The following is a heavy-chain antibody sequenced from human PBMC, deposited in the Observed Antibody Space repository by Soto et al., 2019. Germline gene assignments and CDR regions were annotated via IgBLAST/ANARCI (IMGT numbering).Heavy chain of an antibody. J-gene: IGHJ5*02. D-gene: IGHD2-8*01. CDR2: ITISGNYI. CDR1: GFAFQTYT. CDR3: AKVGVLRTNFRWFDL. Sequence: PGGSLRLSCAASGFAFQTYTMEWLRQPPGKGLEWVSSITISGNYIYYADSVKGRFTISRDNGRNSVYLQMNSLRAEDTAVYYCAKVGVLRTNFRWFDLWGQGTLVPVSS. V-gene: IGHV3-21*01.